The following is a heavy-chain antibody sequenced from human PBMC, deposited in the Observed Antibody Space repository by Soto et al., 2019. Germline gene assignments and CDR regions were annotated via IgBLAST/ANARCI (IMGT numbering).Heavy chain of an antibody. CDR2: ISAYNGNT. Sequence: VASVKVSCKASGYTFTSYGTSCVRQAPGQGLEWMGWISAYNGNTNYAQKLQGRVTMTTDTSTSTAYMELRSLRSDDTAVYYCARDWAVAGNFEYWGQGTLVTVSS. V-gene: IGHV1-18*01. CDR1: GYTFTSYG. D-gene: IGHD6-19*01. J-gene: IGHJ4*02. CDR3: ARDWAVAGNFEY.